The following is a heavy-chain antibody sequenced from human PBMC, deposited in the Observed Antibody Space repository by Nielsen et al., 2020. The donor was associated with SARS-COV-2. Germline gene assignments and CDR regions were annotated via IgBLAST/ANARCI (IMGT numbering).Heavy chain of an antibody. Sequence: SLKISCAASGFSFNEYAMYWVRQAPGKGLEWVSGISRDSGSIDYVDSVKGRFTISRDNAKNSLYLQMNSLRAEDTAVYYCAKDTRSGLVRGVITDYWGQGTLVTVSS. CDR3: AKDTRSGLVRGVITDY. CDR1: GFSFNEYA. D-gene: IGHD3-10*01. V-gene: IGHV3-9*01. CDR2: ISRDSGSI. J-gene: IGHJ4*02.